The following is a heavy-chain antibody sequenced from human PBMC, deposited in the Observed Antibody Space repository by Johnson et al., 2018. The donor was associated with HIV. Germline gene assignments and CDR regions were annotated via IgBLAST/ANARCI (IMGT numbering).Heavy chain of an antibody. V-gene: IGHV3-30*02. Sequence: VQLVESGGGVVQPGGSLRLSCAASGFTFSSYGMHWVRQAPGKGLEWVAFIRYDGSNKYYADSVKGRFTISRDNSKNTLYLQMNSLRAGETAVYYCARGPLIVGASHAFDIWGQGTMVPVSS. CDR1: GFTFSSYG. J-gene: IGHJ3*02. CDR3: ARGPLIVGASHAFDI. D-gene: IGHD1-26*01. CDR2: IRYDGSNK.